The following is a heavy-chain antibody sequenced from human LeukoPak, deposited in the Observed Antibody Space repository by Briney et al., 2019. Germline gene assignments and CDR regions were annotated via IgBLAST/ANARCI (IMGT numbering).Heavy chain of an antibody. J-gene: IGHJ4*02. CDR3: ASGPAYDYVRVLLY. V-gene: IGHV3-53*04. Sequence: PGGSLRLSCAVSGFTVSGHYMRWVRQAPGKGLEWVSVIYTGGTTYCRDSVKGRFTISRHNSENTVNLQMHSLRPEDTDAYYCASGPAYDYVRVLLYCGQRTLVTVSS. CDR1: GFTVSGHY. CDR2: IYTGGTT. D-gene: IGHD3-16*01.